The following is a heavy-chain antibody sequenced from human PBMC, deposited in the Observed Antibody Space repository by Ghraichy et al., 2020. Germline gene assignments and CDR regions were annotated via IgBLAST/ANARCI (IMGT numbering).Heavy chain of an antibody. V-gene: IGHV3-30*03. CDR2: ISYDGSNK. D-gene: IGHD3-22*01. Sequence: GGSLRLSCAASGFTFSRYGMQWVRQAPGKGLEWVAVISYDGSNKYYADSVKGRFTISRDNSKNTLYLQMNSLRAEDTAVYYCARDFDTSGFYYVSRFGHYHYGMDVWGPGTTVTVSS. CDR1: GFTFSRYG. J-gene: IGHJ6*02. CDR3: ARDFDTSGFYYVSRFGHYHYGMDV.